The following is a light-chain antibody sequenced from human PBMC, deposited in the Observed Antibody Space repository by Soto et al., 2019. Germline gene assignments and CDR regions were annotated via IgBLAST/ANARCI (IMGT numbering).Light chain of an antibody. V-gene: IGLV1-47*01. CDR2: RNN. J-gene: IGLJ2*01. CDR1: SSNIGSNY. CDR3: VAWDDSLSGVV. Sequence: QSVLTQPPSASGTPGQRVTISCSGSSSNIGSNYVYWYLQLPGTAPKLLIYRNNQRPSGVPDRFSGSKSGTSASLAISGLRSEDEADYYCVAWDDSLSGVVFGGGTKLTVL.